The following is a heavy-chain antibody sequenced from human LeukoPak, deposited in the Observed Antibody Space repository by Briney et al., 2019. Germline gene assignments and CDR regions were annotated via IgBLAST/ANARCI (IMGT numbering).Heavy chain of an antibody. J-gene: IGHJ4*02. CDR3: ARDNAGYSYGYDY. Sequence: SETLSLTCAVYGGSFSGYYWSWIRQPPGKGLEWIGEINHSGSTNYNPSLKSRVTISVDTSKNQFSLQLNSVTPEDTAVYYCARDNAGYSYGYDYWGQGTLVTVSS. CDR1: GGSFSGYY. CDR2: INHSGST. V-gene: IGHV4-34*01. D-gene: IGHD5-18*01.